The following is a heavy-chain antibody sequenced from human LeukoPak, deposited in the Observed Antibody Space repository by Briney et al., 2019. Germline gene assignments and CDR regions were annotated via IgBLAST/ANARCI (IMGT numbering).Heavy chain of an antibody. V-gene: IGHV3-11*01. CDR3: ARDRYGDYFVSGMDV. CDR2: ISSSGSTI. D-gene: IGHD4-17*01. J-gene: IGHJ6*02. Sequence: GGSLRLSCAASGFTFSDCYMSWIRQAPGKGLEWVSYISSSGSTIYYADSVKGRFTISRDNAKNSLYLQMNSLRAEDTAVYYCARDRYGDYFVSGMDVWGQGTTVTVSS. CDR1: GFTFSDCY.